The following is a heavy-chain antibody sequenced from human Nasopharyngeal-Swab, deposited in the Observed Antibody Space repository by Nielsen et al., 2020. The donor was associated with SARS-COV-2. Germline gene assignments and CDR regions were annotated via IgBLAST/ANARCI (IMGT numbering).Heavy chain of an antibody. CDR3: ARSGYSYGLPVGYFGH. J-gene: IGHJ4*02. V-gene: IGHV4-59*01. CDR2: VFYIGTT. Sequence: SETLSLTCSVSGGSISSYYWSWIRQRPGKGLEWVGYVFYIGTTNYNPSLKSRVPISVETSKNQFSLKLGSVTAADTAVYYCARSGYSYGLPVGYFGHWGQGTLVTVSS. D-gene: IGHD5-18*01. CDR1: GGSISSYY.